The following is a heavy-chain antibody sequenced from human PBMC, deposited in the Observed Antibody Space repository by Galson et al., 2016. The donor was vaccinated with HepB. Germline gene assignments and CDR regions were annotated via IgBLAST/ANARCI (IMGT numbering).Heavy chain of an antibody. CDR1: GFAFRTYS. Sequence: SLRLSCAASGFAFRTYSMNWVRQTPGKGLEWVSAISGSGVSTFYADSVKGRFTISRDNSKNTLYLQMNSLRAEDTAVYYCAKDLSWGIAAAGYYYYYYGMDVWGQGTLVTVSS. D-gene: IGHD6-13*01. J-gene: IGHJ6*02. CDR3: AKDLSWGIAAAGYYYYYYGMDV. V-gene: IGHV3-23*01. CDR2: ISGSGVST.